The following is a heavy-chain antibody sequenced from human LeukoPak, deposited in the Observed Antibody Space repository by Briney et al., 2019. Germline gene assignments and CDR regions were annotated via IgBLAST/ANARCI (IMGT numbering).Heavy chain of an antibody. CDR3: ARDYCSSTSCFGAHWFDP. D-gene: IGHD2-2*01. CDR2: ISAYNGNT. J-gene: IGHJ5*02. Sequence: ASVKVSCKASGYTLTSYGISWVRQAPGQGLEWMGWISAYNGNTNYAQKLQGRVTMTTDTSTSTAYMELRSLRSDDTAVYHCARDYCSSTSCFGAHWFDPWGQGTLVTVSS. V-gene: IGHV1-18*01. CDR1: GYTLTSYG.